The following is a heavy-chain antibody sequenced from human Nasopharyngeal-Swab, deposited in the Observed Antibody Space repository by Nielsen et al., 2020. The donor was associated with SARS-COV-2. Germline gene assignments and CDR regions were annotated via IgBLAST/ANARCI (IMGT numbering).Heavy chain of an antibody. Sequence: GESLKISCAASGFTVSSNYMSWVRQAPGKGLEWVSVIYSGGSTYYADSVKGRFTISRDNSKNTLYLQMNSLRAEDTAVYYCAGRTTMVRGPPEGMRAFDIWGQGTMVTVSS. CDR2: IYSGGST. CDR3: AGRTTMVRGPPEGMRAFDI. J-gene: IGHJ3*02. D-gene: IGHD3-10*01. CDR1: GFTVSSNY. V-gene: IGHV3-53*01.